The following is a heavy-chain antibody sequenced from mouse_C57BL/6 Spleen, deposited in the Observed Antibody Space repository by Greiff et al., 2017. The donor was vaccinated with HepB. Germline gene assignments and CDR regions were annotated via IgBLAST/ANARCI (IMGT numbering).Heavy chain of an antibody. Sequence: QVQLQQSGAELVRPGTSVKMSCKASGYTFTNYWIGWAKQRPGHGLEWIGDIYPGGGYTNYNAKFKGKATLTADKSSSTAYMQFSSLTSEDSAIYYCARGEGREGYFDVWGTGTTVTVSS. CDR1: GYTFTNYW. J-gene: IGHJ1*03. CDR3: ARGEGREGYFDV. D-gene: IGHD3-3*01. V-gene: IGHV1-63*01. CDR2: IYPGGGYT.